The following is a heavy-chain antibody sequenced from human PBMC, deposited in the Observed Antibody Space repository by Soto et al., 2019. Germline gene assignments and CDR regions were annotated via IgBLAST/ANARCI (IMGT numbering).Heavy chain of an antibody. J-gene: IGHJ5*02. V-gene: IGHV3-48*01. D-gene: IGHD3-10*01. Sequence: PGGSMILSCAAAEFTFCSYSMNWVRQAPGKGLEWVSYISSSSTIYYADSVKGRFTISRDNAKNSLYLQMNSLRAEDTAVYYCARARYYYGSGSYYENWFDPWGQGTLVTVSS. CDR3: ARARYYYGSGSYYENWFDP. CDR2: ISSSSTI. CDR1: EFTFCSYS.